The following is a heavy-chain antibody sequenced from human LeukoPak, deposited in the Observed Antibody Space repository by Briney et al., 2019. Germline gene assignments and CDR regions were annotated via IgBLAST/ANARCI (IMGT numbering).Heavy chain of an antibody. D-gene: IGHD2-2*01. CDR2: WRYDGSP. J-gene: IGHJ5*02. V-gene: IGHV4-59*11. CDR1: GGSSSGRY. CDR3: AREKIVVVPAGWFDP. Sequence: SETLSLTGAVSGGSSSGRYWSWIRQPPGKGLEWIANWRYDGSPNYTPSLESRATISLDTSKNQFPLKLSSVTAADTAVYYCAREKIVVVPAGWFDPWGQGTLVTVSS.